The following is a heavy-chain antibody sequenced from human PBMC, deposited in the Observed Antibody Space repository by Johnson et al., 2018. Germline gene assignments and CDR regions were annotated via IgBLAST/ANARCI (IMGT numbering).Heavy chain of an antibody. CDR1: GFTFSSYG. J-gene: IGHJ6*02. Sequence: VQLVESGGGVVQPGRSLRLSCAASGFTFSSYGLHWVRQAPGKGLEGVAVIWYDGSNKYYADSVKGRFPISRDNSKNTLSLQMNSRRTEDTAGYYWARTPIAVAGAGGNVWGQGTTVTVSS. D-gene: IGHD6-19*01. V-gene: IGHV3-33*01. CDR2: IWYDGSNK. CDR3: ARTPIAVAGAGGNV.